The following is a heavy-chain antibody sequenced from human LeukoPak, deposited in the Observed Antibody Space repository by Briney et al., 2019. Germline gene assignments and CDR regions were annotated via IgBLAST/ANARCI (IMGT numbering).Heavy chain of an antibody. V-gene: IGHV3-30*02. Sequence: GGSLRLSCAASGFTFSSYGMHWVRQAPGKGLEWVAFIRYDGSNKYYADSVKGRFTISRDNSKNTLYLQMNSLRAEDTAVYYCAKPHKRWLQLGPYYYYMDVWGKGTTVTVSS. D-gene: IGHD5-24*01. CDR2: IRYDGSNK. J-gene: IGHJ6*03. CDR1: GFTFSSYG. CDR3: AKPHKRWLQLGPYYYYMDV.